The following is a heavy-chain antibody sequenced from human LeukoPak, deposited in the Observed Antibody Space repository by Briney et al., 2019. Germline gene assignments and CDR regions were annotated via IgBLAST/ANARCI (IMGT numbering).Heavy chain of an antibody. CDR2: INHSGST. J-gene: IGHJ6*03. CDR1: GGSFSGYY. V-gene: IGHV4-34*01. D-gene: IGHD2-15*01. CDR3: ARGVKYCSGGSCKRYYYYYYYMDV. Sequence: SETLSLTCAVYGGSFSGYYWSWIRQPPGKGLEWIGEINHSGSTNYNLSLKSRVTISVDTSKNQFSLKLSSVTAADTAVYYCARGVKYCSGGSCKRYYYYYYYMDVWGKGTTVTVSS.